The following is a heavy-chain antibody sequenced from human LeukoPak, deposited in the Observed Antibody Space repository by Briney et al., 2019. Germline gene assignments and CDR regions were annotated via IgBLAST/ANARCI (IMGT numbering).Heavy chain of an antibody. V-gene: IGHV1-69*13. Sequence: ASVKISCKGSGGNFNTYLLSWVRHAPGQGLEWMGGIIPIFGSSNYARTFQGRLTITADESTSTIYMELNGLTSEDTAIYYCGTSGSHGDYWGQGTLVIVSS. CDR1: GGNFNTYL. CDR3: GTSGSHGDY. CDR2: IIPIFGSS. J-gene: IGHJ4*02. D-gene: IGHD3-10*01.